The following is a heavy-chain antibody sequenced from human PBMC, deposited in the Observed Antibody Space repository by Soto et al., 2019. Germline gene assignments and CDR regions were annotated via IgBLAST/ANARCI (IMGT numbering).Heavy chain of an antibody. V-gene: IGHV3-48*01. J-gene: IGHJ6*03. CDR2: ISSGSSTI. Sequence: EVQLVESGGGLVQPGGSLRLSCAASGFTFSSYSMNWVRQAPGKGLEWVSYISSGSSTIDYAASVKGRCTISRDNAKTSLYLQMNSLRAEDTAVYYATRSAYMDVWGKGTTVTVSS. D-gene: IGHD2-2*01. CDR3: TRSAYMDV. CDR1: GFTFSSYS.